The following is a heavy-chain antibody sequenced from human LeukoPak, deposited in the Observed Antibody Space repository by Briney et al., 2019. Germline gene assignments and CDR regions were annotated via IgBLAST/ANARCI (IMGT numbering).Heavy chain of an antibody. CDR3: ATWGSSSSPLPTMDV. CDR1: GGTFTNYY. Sequence: ASVNVSCKASGGTFTNYYMHWVRQAPGQGLEWMGIINPSGGSTSYAQNFQGRVTMARDTSTSIVYMELSSLRSEDTAVYYCATWGSSSSPLPTMDVWGQGTTVTVSS. J-gene: IGHJ6*02. CDR2: INPSGGST. D-gene: IGHD6-13*01. V-gene: IGHV1-46*01.